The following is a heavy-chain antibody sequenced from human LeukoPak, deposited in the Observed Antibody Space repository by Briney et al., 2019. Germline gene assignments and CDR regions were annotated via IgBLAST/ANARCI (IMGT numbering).Heavy chain of an antibody. CDR3: ARGPFGVVPAPFDY. CDR2: IYYSGST. J-gene: IGHJ4*02. CDR1: GGSISSGGYY. D-gene: IGHD2-2*01. V-gene: IGHV4-31*03. Sequence: PSETLSLTCTVSGGSISSGGYYWSWIRQHPGKGLEWIGYIYYSGSTYYNPSLKSRVTISVDTSKNQFSLKLSSVTAADTAVYYCARGPFGVVPAPFDYWGQGTLVTVSS.